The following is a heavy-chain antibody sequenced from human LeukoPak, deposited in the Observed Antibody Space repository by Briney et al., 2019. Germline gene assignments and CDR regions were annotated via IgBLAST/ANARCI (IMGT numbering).Heavy chain of an antibody. CDR1: GGTFSSYT. Sequence: SVKVSCKASGGTFSSYTISWVRQAPGQRLEWMGRIIPILGIANYAQKFQGRVTITADKSRSTAYMELSSLRSEDTAVYYCASLYCTNGVCSDFDYWGQGTLVTVSS. V-gene: IGHV1-69*02. D-gene: IGHD2-8*01. CDR2: IIPILGIA. CDR3: ASLYCTNGVCSDFDY. J-gene: IGHJ4*02.